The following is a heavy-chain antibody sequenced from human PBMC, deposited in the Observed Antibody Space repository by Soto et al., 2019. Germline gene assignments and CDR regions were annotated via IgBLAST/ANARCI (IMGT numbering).Heavy chain of an antibody. J-gene: IGHJ6*02. D-gene: IGHD3-3*01. Sequence: GASVKVSCQASGYTFTSYAMHWVRQAPGQRLEWMGWINAGNGNTKYSQKFQGRVTITRDTSASTAYMELSSLRSEDTAVYYCARDRWDVLRFLEWLPYGMDVWGQGTTVTVSS. CDR2: INAGNGNT. CDR1: GYTFTSYA. V-gene: IGHV1-3*01. CDR3: ARDRWDVLRFLEWLPYGMDV.